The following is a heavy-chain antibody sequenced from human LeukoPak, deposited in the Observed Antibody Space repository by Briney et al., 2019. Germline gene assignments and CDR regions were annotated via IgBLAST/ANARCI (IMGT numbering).Heavy chain of an antibody. Sequence: GGSLRLSCAASGFTFSSYAMSWVRQAPGKGLEWVSAISGSGGSTYYADSVKGRFTISRDNSKNTLYLQMNSLRAEDTAVYYCAKDQVYYDSSGYHDYWGQGTLVTVSS. CDR1: GFTFSSYA. CDR3: AKDQVYYDSSGYHDY. CDR2: ISGSGGST. V-gene: IGHV3-23*01. D-gene: IGHD3-22*01. J-gene: IGHJ4*02.